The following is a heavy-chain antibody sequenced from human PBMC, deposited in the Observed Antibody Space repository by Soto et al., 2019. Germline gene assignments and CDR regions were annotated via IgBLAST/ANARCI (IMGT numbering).Heavy chain of an antibody. Sequence: GGSLRLSCAASGFTFSSFWMSWARQAPGKGLEWVANIKTDGSERYYMDSARGRFTTSRDNSRNIFYLQMNSLTGEDTAVYYCTRDGSPFALDVWGLGTSVTVSS. CDR1: GFTFSSFW. CDR2: IKTDGSER. J-gene: IGHJ6*02. V-gene: IGHV3-7*03. CDR3: TRDGSPFALDV.